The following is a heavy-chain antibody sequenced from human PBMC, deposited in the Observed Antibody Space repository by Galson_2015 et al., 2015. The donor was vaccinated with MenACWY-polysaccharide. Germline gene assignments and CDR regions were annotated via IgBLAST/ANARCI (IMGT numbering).Heavy chain of an antibody. CDR3: ARYGNLGY. Sequence: SLRLSCAASGFTFSSSWMTWVRQAPGKGLEWVAKIKEDGSKVYYVDSVKGRFTISRDNAKNLLYLQMNSLRAEDTAAYYCARYGNLGYWGQGTQVTVSS. V-gene: IGHV3-7*01. D-gene: IGHD1-14*01. CDR1: GFTFSSSW. J-gene: IGHJ4*02. CDR2: IKEDGSKV.